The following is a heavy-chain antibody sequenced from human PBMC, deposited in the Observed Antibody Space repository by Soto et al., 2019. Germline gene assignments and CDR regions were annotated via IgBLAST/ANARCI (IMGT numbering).Heavy chain of an antibody. CDR3: ASNGYDSSGYYYPYFDY. D-gene: IGHD3-22*01. CDR1: GFTFTSSA. Sequence: ASVKVSCKASGFTFTSSAVQWVRQARGQRLEWIGWIVVGSGNTNYAQKFQERVTITRDMSTSTAYMELNSLRAEDTAVYYCASNGYDSSGYYYPYFDYWGQGTLVTVSS. CDR2: IVVGSGNT. V-gene: IGHV1-58*01. J-gene: IGHJ4*02.